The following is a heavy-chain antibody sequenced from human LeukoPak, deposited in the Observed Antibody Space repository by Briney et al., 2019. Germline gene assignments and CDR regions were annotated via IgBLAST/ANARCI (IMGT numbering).Heavy chain of an antibody. CDR1: GGSISSYY. J-gene: IGHJ5*02. CDR2: IYTSGST. Sequence: SGTLSLTCTVSGGSISSYYWSWVRQPAGKGLEWIGRIYTSGSTNYNPSLKRRVTISVDTSKNQFSLKLSSVTAADTAVYYCARLDRIEPYNWFDPWGQGTLVTVSS. V-gene: IGHV4-4*07. D-gene: IGHD1-14*01. CDR3: ARLDRIEPYNWFDP.